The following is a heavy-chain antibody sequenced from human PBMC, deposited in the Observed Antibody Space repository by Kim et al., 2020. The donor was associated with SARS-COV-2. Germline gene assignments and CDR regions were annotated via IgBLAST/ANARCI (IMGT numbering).Heavy chain of an antibody. D-gene: IGHD1-26*01. J-gene: IGHJ4*02. V-gene: IGHV1-8*01. Sequence: YAKELQGRVSMTRNTTIRTTYMELSSLRSEDTAVYYCARDSTRNRGSYHYWGQGTLVTVSS. CDR3: ARDSTRNRGSYHY.